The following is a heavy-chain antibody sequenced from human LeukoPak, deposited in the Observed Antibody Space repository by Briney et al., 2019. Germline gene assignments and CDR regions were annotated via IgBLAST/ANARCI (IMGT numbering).Heavy chain of an antibody. Sequence: SVKVSCKAPGGTFSSYAISWVRQAPGQGLEWMGGIIPIFGTANYAQKFQGRVTITADESTSTAYMELSSLRSEDTAVYYCARGSPGVVPAAIDYFDYWGQGTLVTVSS. J-gene: IGHJ4*02. CDR3: ARGSPGVVPAAIDYFDY. V-gene: IGHV1-69*01. CDR1: GGTFSSYA. CDR2: IIPIFGTA. D-gene: IGHD2-2*02.